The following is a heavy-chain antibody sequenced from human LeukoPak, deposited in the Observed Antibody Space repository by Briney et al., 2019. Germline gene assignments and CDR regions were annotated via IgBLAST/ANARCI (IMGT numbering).Heavy chain of an antibody. CDR3: AKTYCGGDCRNYYYYYYMDV. Sequence: GGSLRLSCAASGFTFSSYSMNWVRQAPGKGLEWVSSISSSGSTIYYADSVKGRFTISRDNAKNSLYLQMNSLRAEDTAVYYCAKTYCGGDCRNYYYYYYMDVWGKGTTVTISS. CDR1: GFTFSSYS. V-gene: IGHV3-21*04. D-gene: IGHD2-21*02. CDR2: ISSSGSTI. J-gene: IGHJ6*03.